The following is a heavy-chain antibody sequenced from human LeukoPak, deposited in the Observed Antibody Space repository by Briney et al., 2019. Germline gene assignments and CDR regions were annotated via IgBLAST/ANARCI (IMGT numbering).Heavy chain of an antibody. CDR3: ARHWVRQHTPIDY. Sequence: GESLKISWNGSGYSFTSYWISWVRQMPGKGLEWMGRIDPSDSYTNYSPSFQGHVTISADKSISTAYLQWSGLKASDTAMYYFARHWVRQHTPIDYWGQGTLVTVSS. V-gene: IGHV5-10-1*01. J-gene: IGHJ4*02. CDR2: IDPSDSYT. D-gene: IGHD6-13*01. CDR1: GYSFTSYW.